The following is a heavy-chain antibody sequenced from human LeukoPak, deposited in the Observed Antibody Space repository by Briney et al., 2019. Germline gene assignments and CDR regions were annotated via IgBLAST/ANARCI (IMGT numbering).Heavy chain of an antibody. V-gene: IGHV4-61*02. CDR3: ARGGTLFTFFDS. J-gene: IGHJ4*02. Sequence: SETLSLTRTESRGSLSRDDYYWNWIRHPAGRGLEWIGRIYITGNTTNNPPRESRVRMSIATSKNQVSLTGKSVTAADTAVYYCARGGTLFTFFDSWGQGTLVTVSS. CDR2: IYITGNT. CDR1: RGSLSRDDYY.